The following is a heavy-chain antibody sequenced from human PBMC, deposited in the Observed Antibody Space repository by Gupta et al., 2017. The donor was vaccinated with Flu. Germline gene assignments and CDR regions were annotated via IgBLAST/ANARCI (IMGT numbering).Heavy chain of an antibody. D-gene: IGHD1-1*01. CDR2: IPHDGSQN. CDR3: AKGCRWNNNIDGLNV. CDR1: GFSFSNYG. J-gene: IGHJ6*02. Sequence: QDRAVGSGGGVVQPGRSLRLSRAGSGFSFSNYGIHLFRPAPGKGLEGMAGIPHDGSQNYHTDSVKGRFIISKDNSKNMLYLQMSGLRTEDTAVYYCAKGCRWNNNIDGLNVWGQGTTVTVSS. V-gene: IGHV3-30*18.